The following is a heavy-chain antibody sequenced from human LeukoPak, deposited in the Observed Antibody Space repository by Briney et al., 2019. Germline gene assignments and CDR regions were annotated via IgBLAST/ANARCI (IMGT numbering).Heavy chain of an antibody. Sequence: SETLSLTCTVSGGSISSYYWSWIRQPPGKGLEWIGYIYYSGSTNYNPSLKGRVTISVDTSKNQFSLKLSSVTAADTAVYYCARAVTYYYGSGSYTDFDYWGQGTLVTVSS. CDR2: IYYSGST. D-gene: IGHD3-10*01. V-gene: IGHV4-59*01. CDR1: GGSISSYY. CDR3: ARAVTYYYGSGSYTDFDY. J-gene: IGHJ4*02.